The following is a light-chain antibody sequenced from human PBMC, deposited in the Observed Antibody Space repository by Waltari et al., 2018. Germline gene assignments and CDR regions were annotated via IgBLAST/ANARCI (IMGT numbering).Light chain of an antibody. CDR1: SGSVSSGNY. Sequence: QTVVTQEPSISVSPGEIVRLNCGLNSGSVSSGNYPSWYLQTPGQPPRTLMYSGSSRSSGVPDRFSGSIRGGKAALTIIGAQADDEGHYYCVLYVDGGPLFGGGTKLTVL. CDR3: VLYVDGGPL. J-gene: IGLJ2*01. CDR2: SGS. V-gene: IGLV8-61*01.